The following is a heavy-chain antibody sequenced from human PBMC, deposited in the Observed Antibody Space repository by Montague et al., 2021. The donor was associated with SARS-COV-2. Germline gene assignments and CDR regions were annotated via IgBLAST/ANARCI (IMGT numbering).Heavy chain of an antibody. CDR3: AKHAEWMVWTGDLTVLDY. D-gene: IGHD3-10*01. V-gene: IGHV4-34*01. CDR2: INHGGIN. J-gene: IGHJ4*02. CDR1: AGSIRPYY. Sequence: SETLSLTCTVYAGSIRPYYWSWIRLLPGKGLEWISVINHGGINNYSPSPKSGATLSVDTSKKQFSLKWRSVTAAETAVYYCAKHAEWMVWTGDLTVLDYWGQGTLVTVSS.